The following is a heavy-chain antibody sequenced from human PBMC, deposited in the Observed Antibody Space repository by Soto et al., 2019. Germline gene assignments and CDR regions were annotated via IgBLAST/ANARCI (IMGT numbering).Heavy chain of an antibody. Sequence: GGSLRLSCAASGFTFSNYAMSWVRQAPGKGLEWVSAISGSGRSTHYADSVKGRFTISRDSSKNTLYLQMNSLRADDTAVYYCAKDTAGFLPHYWGQGTLVTVSS. J-gene: IGHJ4*02. CDR2: ISGSGRST. CDR3: AKDTAGFLPHY. CDR1: GFTFSNYA. D-gene: IGHD3-3*01. V-gene: IGHV3-23*01.